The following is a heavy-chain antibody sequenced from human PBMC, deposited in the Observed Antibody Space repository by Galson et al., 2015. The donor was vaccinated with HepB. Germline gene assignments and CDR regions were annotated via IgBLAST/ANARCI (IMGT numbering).Heavy chain of an antibody. J-gene: IGHJ3*02. CDR2: IYPGDSDT. CDR3: ATYPRRLHLGELSLGGAFDI. D-gene: IGHD3-16*02. Sequence: QSGAEMKKSGESLKISCKSSGYRFINYWIGWVRQMPGKGLEWMAIIYPGDSDTRYSPSFQGQVTISADKSISTAYLQWSSLKASDTAMYYCATYPRRLHLGELSLGGAFDIWGQGTMVTVSS. CDR1: GYRFINYW. V-gene: IGHV5-51*03.